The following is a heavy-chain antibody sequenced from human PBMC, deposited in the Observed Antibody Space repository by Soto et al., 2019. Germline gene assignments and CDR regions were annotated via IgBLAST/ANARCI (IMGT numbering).Heavy chain of an antibody. D-gene: IGHD3-22*01. CDR3: AKGDYYDSSGSVPSRGMDV. J-gene: IGHJ6*02. Sequence: VGSLRLSCAASGFTFDDYTMHWVRQAPGKGLEWVSLISWDGGSTYYADSVKGRFTISRDNSKNSLYLQMNSLRTEDTALYYCAKGDYYDSSGSVPSRGMDVWGQGTTVTVSS. V-gene: IGHV3-43*01. CDR2: ISWDGGST. CDR1: GFTFDDYT.